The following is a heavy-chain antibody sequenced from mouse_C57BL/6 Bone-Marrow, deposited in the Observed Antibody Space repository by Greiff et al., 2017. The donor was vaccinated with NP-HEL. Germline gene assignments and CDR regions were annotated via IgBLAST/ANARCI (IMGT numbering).Heavy chain of an antibody. CDR3: ARDATTVVAEDWYFDV. D-gene: IGHD1-1*01. J-gene: IGHJ1*03. V-gene: IGHV5-4*01. CDR1: GFTFSSYA. Sequence: VESGGGLVKPGGSLKLSCAASGFTFSSYAMSWVRQTPEKRLEWVATISDGGSYTYYPDNVKGRFTISRDNAKNNLYLQMSHLKSEDTAMYYCARDATTVVAEDWYFDVWGTGTTVTVSS. CDR2: ISDGGSYT.